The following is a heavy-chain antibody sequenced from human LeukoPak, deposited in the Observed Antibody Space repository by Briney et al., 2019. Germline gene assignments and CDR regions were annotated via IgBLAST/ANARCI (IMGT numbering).Heavy chain of an antibody. V-gene: IGHV4-30-4*08. CDR3: AREAKALPYYFDY. J-gene: IGHJ4*02. CDR2: IYYSGST. Sequence: SETLSLTCTVSGGSISSGGYYWSWIRQPPGKGLEWIGYIYYSGSTYYNPSLKSRVTISVDTSKNQFSLKLSSVTAADTAVYYCAREAKALPYYFDYWGQGTLVTVSS. CDR1: GGSISSGGYY.